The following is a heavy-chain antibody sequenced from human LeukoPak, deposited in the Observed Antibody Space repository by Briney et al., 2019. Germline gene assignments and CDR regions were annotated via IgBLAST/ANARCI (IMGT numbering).Heavy chain of an antibody. CDR2: IYYSGST. V-gene: IGHV4-31*03. CDR3: ARGVMAGYIPHPVDY. D-gene: IGHD5-24*01. CDR1: GGSISSGGYY. J-gene: IGHJ4*02. Sequence: PSQTLSLTCTVSGGSISSGGYYWSWIRQHPGKGLEWIGYIYYSGSTYYNPSLKSRVTISVDTSKNQFSLKLSSVTAADTAVHYCARGVMAGYIPHPVDYWGQGTLVTVSS.